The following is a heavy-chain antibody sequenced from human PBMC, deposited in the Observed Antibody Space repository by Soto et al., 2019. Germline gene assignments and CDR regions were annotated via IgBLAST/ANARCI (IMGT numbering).Heavy chain of an antibody. J-gene: IGHJ4*02. CDR3: AREIVTTGEYYFDS. D-gene: IGHD1-1*01. Sequence: GGSLRLSCVASGFTFRSYWMHWVRQAPGKGLVWVSRINRDGSSTSYADSVKGRVTISRDTAKNTLYLQMNSLRAEDTAVYYCAREIVTTGEYYFDSWGQGTLVTVSS. CDR2: INRDGSST. CDR1: GFTFRSYW. V-gene: IGHV3-74*01.